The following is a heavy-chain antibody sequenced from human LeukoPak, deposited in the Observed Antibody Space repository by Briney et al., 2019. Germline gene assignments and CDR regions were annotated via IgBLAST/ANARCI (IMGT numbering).Heavy chain of an antibody. CDR2: IIPIFGTA. D-gene: IGHD6-13*01. CDR1: GGTFSSYA. V-gene: IGHV1-69*13. J-gene: IGHJ3*02. Sequence: SVKVSCKASGGTFSSYAISWVRQAPGQGLEWMGGIIPIFGTANYAQKFQGRLTITADGSTSTAYMELSSLRSEDTAVYYCVRDGDSSSWTKDAFDIWGQGTMVTVSS. CDR3: VRDGDSSSWTKDAFDI.